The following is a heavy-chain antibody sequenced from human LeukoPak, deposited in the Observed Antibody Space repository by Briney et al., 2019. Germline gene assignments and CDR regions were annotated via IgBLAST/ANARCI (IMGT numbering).Heavy chain of an antibody. Sequence: GGSLRLSCAASGFTFSNYGMSWVRQAPGKGLEWVSGISGSGGSTYYADSVKGRFTISRDNSKNTLYLQMNSLRAEDTAVYYCARGPPTIFGVVKYFDYWGQGTLVTVSS. V-gene: IGHV3-23*01. D-gene: IGHD3-3*01. CDR2: ISGSGGST. CDR3: ARGPPTIFGVVKYFDY. J-gene: IGHJ4*02. CDR1: GFTFSNYG.